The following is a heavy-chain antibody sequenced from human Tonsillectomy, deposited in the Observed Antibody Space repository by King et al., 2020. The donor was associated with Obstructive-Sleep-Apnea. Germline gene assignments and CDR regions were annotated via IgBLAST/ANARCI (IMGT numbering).Heavy chain of an antibody. D-gene: IGHD4-23*01. V-gene: IGHV5-51*01. Sequence: VQLVESGAEVKKPGESLKISCKGSGYSFTSYWIGWVRQMPGKGLEWMGIIYPGDSDTRYSPSFQGQVTISADKSIPTAYLQWSSLKASDTAVYYCASKGADYGDKLAWFDPWGQGTLVTVSS. CDR3: ASKGADYGDKLAWFDP. CDR2: IYPGDSDT. CDR1: GYSFTSYW. J-gene: IGHJ5*02.